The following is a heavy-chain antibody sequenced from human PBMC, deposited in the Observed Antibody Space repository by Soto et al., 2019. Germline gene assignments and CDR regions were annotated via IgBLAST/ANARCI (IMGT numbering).Heavy chain of an antibody. Sequence: GGSLRLSCAVSGFTFSGSTMNWVRQAPGKGLEWISSISSSSTYTYYADSVKGRFTISRDNAKNSLYLQMNSLRAEDTALYYCANTPLRGDGYNYDAFDIWGQGTMVTVSS. D-gene: IGHD5-12*01. CDR2: ISSSSTYT. J-gene: IGHJ3*02. CDR1: GFTFSGST. CDR3: ANTPLRGDGYNYDAFDI. V-gene: IGHV3-21*04.